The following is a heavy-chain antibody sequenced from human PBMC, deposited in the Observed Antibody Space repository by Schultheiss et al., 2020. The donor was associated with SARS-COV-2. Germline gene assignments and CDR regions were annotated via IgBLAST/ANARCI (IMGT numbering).Heavy chain of an antibody. CDR3: ARDRVTTGMDA. CDR1: GFMFGTYW. Sequence: GGSLRLSCEASGFMFGTYWMDWVRQAPGKGLEWVAVISYDGSNKYYADSVKGRFTISRDNSKNTLYLQMNSLRAEDTAVYYCARDRVTTGMDAWGQGTTVTVSS. J-gene: IGHJ6*02. D-gene: IGHD1-1*01. V-gene: IGHV3-30-3*01. CDR2: ISYDGSNK.